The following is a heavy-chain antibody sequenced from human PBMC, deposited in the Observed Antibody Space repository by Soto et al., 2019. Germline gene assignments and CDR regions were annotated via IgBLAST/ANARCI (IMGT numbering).Heavy chain of an antibody. CDR2: ISYDGSNK. CDR3: ARDRGYSYGNYFDY. V-gene: IGHV3-30-3*01. D-gene: IGHD5-18*01. J-gene: IGHJ4*02. CDR1: RFTFSSYA. Sequence: SLRLSCAASRFTFSSYAMHWVRQAPGKGLEWVAVISYDGSNKYYADSVKGRFTISRDNSKNTLYLQMNSLRAEDTAVYYCARDRGYSYGNYFDYWGQGTLVTVSS.